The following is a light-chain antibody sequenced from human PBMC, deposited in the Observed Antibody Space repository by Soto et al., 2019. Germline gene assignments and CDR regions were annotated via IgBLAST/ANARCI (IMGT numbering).Light chain of an antibody. CDR2: WAS. CDR3: QQYHYTPWT. V-gene: IGKV4-1*01. Sequence: DIVMTQSPDSLAVSLGERATLNCKSSQSVLYNSNNKNYLAWYQQKPGQPPKLLIYWASTRESGVPDRFSGTGSETDFTLTIASLQAEDVAFYYCQQYHYTPWTFGQGTKVEI. J-gene: IGKJ1*01. CDR1: QSVLYNSNNKNY.